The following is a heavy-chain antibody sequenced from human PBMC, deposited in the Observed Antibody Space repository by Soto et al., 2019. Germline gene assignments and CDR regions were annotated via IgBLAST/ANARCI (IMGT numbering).Heavy chain of an antibody. V-gene: IGHV1-24*01. Sequence: ASVKVSCKVSGYALTELSMHWVRQAPGKGLEWMGGFDPEDGETIYAQKFQGRVTMTEDTSTDTAYMELSSLRSEDTAVYYCATGPTSRYCSSTICPYYYYYYYMDVWGKGTTVTVSS. CDR2: FDPEDGET. CDR1: GYALTELS. J-gene: IGHJ6*03. CDR3: ATGPTSRYCSSTICPYYYYYYYMDV. D-gene: IGHD2-2*01.